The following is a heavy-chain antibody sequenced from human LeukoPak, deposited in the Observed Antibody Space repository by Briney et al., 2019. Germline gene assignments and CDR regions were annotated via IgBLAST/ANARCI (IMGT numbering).Heavy chain of an antibody. Sequence: SQTLSLTCTVSGGSISSGGYYWSWIRQHPGKGLEWIGYIYYSGSTYYNPSLKSRVTISVDTSKNQFSLKLSSVTAADTAVYYCARVALGSVNPKYYFDYWGQGTLVTVS. D-gene: IGHD2-15*01. V-gene: IGHV4-31*03. J-gene: IGHJ4*02. CDR2: IYYSGST. CDR3: ARVALGSVNPKYYFDY. CDR1: GGSISSGGYY.